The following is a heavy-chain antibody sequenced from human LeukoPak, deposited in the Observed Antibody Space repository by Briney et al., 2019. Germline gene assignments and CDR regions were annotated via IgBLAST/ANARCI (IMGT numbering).Heavy chain of an antibody. V-gene: IGHV4-34*01. J-gene: IGHJ5*02. CDR2: INHSGST. CDR1: GGSFSGYY. CDR3: ARGQAAYGHNWFDP. Sequence: SETLSLTCAVYGGSFSGYYWSWIRQPPGXXLEWIGEINHSGSTNYNPSLKSRVTISVDTSKNQFSLKLSSVTAADTAVYYCARGQAAYGHNWFDPWGQGTLVTVSS. D-gene: IGHD3-10*01.